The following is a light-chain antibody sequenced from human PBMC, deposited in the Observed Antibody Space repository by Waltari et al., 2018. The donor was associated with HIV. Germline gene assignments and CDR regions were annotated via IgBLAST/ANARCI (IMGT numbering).Light chain of an antibody. CDR1: NIGSKS. J-gene: IGLJ1*01. CDR3: QVWDSSSDHPV. CDR2: YDS. V-gene: IGLV3-21*04. Sequence: RITCGGNNIGSKSVHWYQQKPGQAPVLVIYYDSDRPSGIPERFSGSNSGNTATLTISRVEAGDEADYYCQVWDSSSDHPVFGTGTKVTVL.